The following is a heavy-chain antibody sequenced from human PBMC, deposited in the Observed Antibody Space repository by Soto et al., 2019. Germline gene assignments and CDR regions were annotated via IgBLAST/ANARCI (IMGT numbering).Heavy chain of an antibody. D-gene: IGHD5-12*01. J-gene: IGHJ4*02. CDR1: GFSFTENAVS. Sequence: QITLKESGPTVVKPTQTLTLTCTFSGFSFTENAVSVAWIRQPPGKALEWLALIFWDDEKRYSPPLNSRLTVSKDTSKNQVVLTLTNVGPADTGTYYCARRLPVYRSFHDWGQGLPVTVSS. CDR3: ARRLPVYRSFHD. CDR2: IFWDDEK. V-gene: IGHV2-5*02.